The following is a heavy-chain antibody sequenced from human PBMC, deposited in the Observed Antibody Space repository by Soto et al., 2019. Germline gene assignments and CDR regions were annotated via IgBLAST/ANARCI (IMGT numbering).Heavy chain of an antibody. D-gene: IGHD2-15*01. V-gene: IGHV1-18*01. Sequence: QVQLVQSGAEVKKPGASVRVSCKASGYIFSTFGFSWVRQAPGQGLEWMGWISGYNGNTHYAQNLQGRVTMTTDTSTTTAFLEVRSLSSDDTAIYYCARDERNMVGDYWGQGTLVTVSS. CDR2: ISGYNGNT. CDR3: ARDERNMVGDY. CDR1: GYIFSTFG. J-gene: IGHJ4*02.